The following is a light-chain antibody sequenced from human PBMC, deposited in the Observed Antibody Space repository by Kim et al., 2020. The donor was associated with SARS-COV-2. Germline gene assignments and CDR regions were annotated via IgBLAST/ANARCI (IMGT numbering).Light chain of an antibody. CDR3: QQRHSSPPT. CDR1: QDIRSN. J-gene: IGKJ5*01. V-gene: IGKV1-17*01. CDR2: GAS. Sequence: ASVGDRVTITCRASQDIRSNLDWYRQKPGKAPDRLIYGASNLRSGVPSRFTGSGSGTEFTLTISSLQPVDFATYFCQQRHSSPPTFGQGTKVEIK.